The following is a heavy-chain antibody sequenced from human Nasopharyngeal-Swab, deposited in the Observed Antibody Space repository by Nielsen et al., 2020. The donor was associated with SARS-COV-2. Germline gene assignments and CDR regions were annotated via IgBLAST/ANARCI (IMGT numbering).Heavy chain of an antibody. CDR2: TDNRSKWYN. J-gene: IGHJ3*02. CDR3: AREGPGYDYYDSSGYQSTSDAFDI. V-gene: IGHV6-1*01. D-gene: IGHD3-22*01. CDR1: GDRVSSNRAA. Sequence: QTPSHTRAISGDRVSSNRAARNWTRQSPPRGHEWQGRTDNRSKWYNDYAVSVKSRITINPDTAKNQFSLQLNSVTPEDTAVYYCAREGPGYDYYDSSGYQSTSDAFDIWGQGTMVTVSS.